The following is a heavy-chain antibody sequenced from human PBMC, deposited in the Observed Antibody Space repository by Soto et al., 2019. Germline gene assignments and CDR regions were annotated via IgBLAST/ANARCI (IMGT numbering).Heavy chain of an antibody. Sequence: PSETLSLTCTVSGGSISSYYWSWIRQPPGKGLEWIGYIDYSGSTYYNPSLKSRVTISVDTSKNQFSLKLSSVTAADTAVYYCARGGRTIFGRYFDYWGQGTLVTVSS. CDR2: IDYSGST. CDR3: ARGGRTIFGRYFDY. CDR1: GGSISSYY. V-gene: IGHV4-59*08. J-gene: IGHJ4*02. D-gene: IGHD3-3*01.